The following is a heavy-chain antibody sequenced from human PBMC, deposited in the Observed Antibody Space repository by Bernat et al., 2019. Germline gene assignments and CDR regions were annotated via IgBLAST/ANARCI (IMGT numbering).Heavy chain of an antibody. D-gene: IGHD6-13*01. CDR3: ARDRQLVNLKRESGYGMDV. J-gene: IGHJ6*02. V-gene: IGHV3-30-3*01. Sequence: QVQLVESGGGVVQPGRSLRLSCAASGFTFSSYAMHWVRQAPGKGLEWVAVISYDGSNKYYADSVKGRLTISRDNSKNTLYLQMNSLRAEDTAVYYWARDRQLVNLKRESGYGMDVWGQGSTVTVSS. CDR2: ISYDGSNK. CDR1: GFTFSSYA.